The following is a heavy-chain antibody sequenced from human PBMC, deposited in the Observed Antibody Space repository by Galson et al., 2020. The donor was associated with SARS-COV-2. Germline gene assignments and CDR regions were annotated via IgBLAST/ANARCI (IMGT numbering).Heavy chain of an antibody. J-gene: IGHJ4*02. D-gene: IGHD2-21*02. V-gene: IGHV4-59*01. CDR1: GGFIMSKYY. CDR2: VDDSGST. Sequence: SQTLSLTCTISGGFIMSKYYWSWIRQSSGKGLEWIGYVDDSGSTNYNPSLKSRVTLSADSSKNQFSLNLRSVTAADTVVYYCARGRMTVSGFDYWGQGALVTVSS. CDR3: ARGRMTVSGFDY.